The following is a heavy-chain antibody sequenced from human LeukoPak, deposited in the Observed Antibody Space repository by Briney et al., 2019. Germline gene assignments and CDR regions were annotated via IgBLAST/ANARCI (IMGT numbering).Heavy chain of an antibody. CDR1: GFTFSDYY. D-gene: IGHD3-16*01. Sequence: GGSLRLSCAASGFTFSDYYMSWIRQAPGKGLGWVSYISSSGSTIHYADSVKGRFTISRDNAKNSLYLQMNSLRAEDTAVYYCASLGGATVSYYYGMDVWGQGTTVTVSS. J-gene: IGHJ6*02. V-gene: IGHV3-11*01. CDR2: ISSSGSTI. CDR3: ASLGGATVSYYYGMDV.